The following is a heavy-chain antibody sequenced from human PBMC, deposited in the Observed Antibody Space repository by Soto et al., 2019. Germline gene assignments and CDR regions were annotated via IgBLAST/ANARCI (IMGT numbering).Heavy chain of an antibody. Sequence: ASVKVSCKASGYTFTSYDINWVRQATGQGLEWMGWMNPNSGNTGYAQKFQGRVTMTRNTSISTAYMELSSLRSEDTAVYYCARVPVRLDCSSTSCPLDYWGQGTLVTVSS. V-gene: IGHV1-8*01. D-gene: IGHD2-2*01. CDR1: GYTFTSYD. CDR2: MNPNSGNT. J-gene: IGHJ4*02. CDR3: ARVPVRLDCSSTSCPLDY.